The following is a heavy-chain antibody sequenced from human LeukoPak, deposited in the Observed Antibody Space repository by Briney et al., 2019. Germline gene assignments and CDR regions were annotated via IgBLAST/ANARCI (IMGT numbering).Heavy chain of an antibody. CDR2: INHSGST. V-gene: IGHV4-34*01. J-gene: IGHJ4*02. D-gene: IGHD2-2*01. CDR1: GGSFSGYY. CDR3: ARGPRLSRYCSSTSCRRFDY. Sequence: PSETLSLTCAVYGGSFSGYYWSWIRQPPGKGLEWIGEINHSGSTNYNPSLKSRVTISVDTSKNQFPLKLSSVTAADTAVYYCARGPRLSRYCSSTSCRRFDYWGQGTLVTVSS.